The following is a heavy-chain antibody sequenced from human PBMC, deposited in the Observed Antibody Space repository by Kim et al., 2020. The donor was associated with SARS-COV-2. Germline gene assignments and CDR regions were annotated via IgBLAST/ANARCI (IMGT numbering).Heavy chain of an antibody. CDR2: ISYDGSNK. D-gene: IGHD6-13*01. V-gene: IGHV3-30-3*01. Sequence: GGSLRLSCAASGFTFSSYAMHWVRQAPGKGLEWLAVISYDGSNKYYADSVKGRFTISRDNSKNTLYLQMNSLRAEDTAVYYCARVIAAAGSWFSPNWFDPWGQGTLVTVSS. J-gene: IGHJ5*02. CDR1: GFTFSSYA. CDR3: ARVIAAAGSWFSPNWFDP.